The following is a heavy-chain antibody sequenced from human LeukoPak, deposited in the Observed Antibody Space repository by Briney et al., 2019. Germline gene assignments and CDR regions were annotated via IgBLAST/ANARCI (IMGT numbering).Heavy chain of an antibody. V-gene: IGHV3-23*01. CDR1: GFTFSSYA. D-gene: IGHD3-3*01. J-gene: IGHJ4*02. Sequence: LAGGSLRLSCAASGFTFSSYAMTWVRQAPGKGLEWVSAISGSGDSTYYADSVKGRFTISRDNSKNTLYLQMNSLRAEDTAVYYCAKDYGSITIFGVVTNALFDYWGQGTLVTVSS. CDR2: ISGSGDST. CDR3: AKDYGSITIFGVVTNALFDY.